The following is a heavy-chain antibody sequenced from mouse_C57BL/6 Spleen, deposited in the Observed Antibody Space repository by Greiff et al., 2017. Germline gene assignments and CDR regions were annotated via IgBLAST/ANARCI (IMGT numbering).Heavy chain of an antibody. V-gene: IGHV1-80*01. CDR2: IYPGDGDT. Sequence: QVQLKESGAELVKPGASVKISCKASGYAFSSYWMNSVKQRPGKGLEWIGQIYPGDGDTNYNGKFKGKATLTADKSSSTAYMQLSSLTSEDSAVYFCARSSGAMDYWGQGTSVTVSS. CDR3: ARSSGAMDY. J-gene: IGHJ4*01. CDR1: GYAFSSYW. D-gene: IGHD3-1*01.